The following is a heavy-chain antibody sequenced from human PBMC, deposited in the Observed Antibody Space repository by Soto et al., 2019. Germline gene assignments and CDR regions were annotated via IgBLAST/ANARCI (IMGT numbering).Heavy chain of an antibody. Sequence: GESLKISCKGSGYSFTSYWIGWVRQAPGKGLEWVANIKQDGSEKYYVDSVKGRFTISRDNAKNSLYLQMNSLRAEDTAVYYCARDLFEAARRGEYAFDIWGQGTMVTVSS. CDR1: GYSFTSYW. D-gene: IGHD3-16*01. CDR3: ARDLFEAARRGEYAFDI. J-gene: IGHJ3*02. CDR2: IKQDGSEK. V-gene: IGHV3-7*03.